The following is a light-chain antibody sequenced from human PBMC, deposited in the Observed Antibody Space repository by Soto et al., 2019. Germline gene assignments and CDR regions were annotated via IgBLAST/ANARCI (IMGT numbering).Light chain of an antibody. CDR2: AAS. CDR1: QSISSY. J-gene: IGKJ1*01. V-gene: IGKV1-39*01. CDR3: QQSYSTPPLT. Sequence: DIQMTQSPSSLSASVGDRVTITCRASQSISSYLNWYQQKPGKAPKLLIYAASSLQSGVPSRFSGSGSGTDFTLTISSLQPEDFATYYCQQSYSTPPLTFGQGTNVEIK.